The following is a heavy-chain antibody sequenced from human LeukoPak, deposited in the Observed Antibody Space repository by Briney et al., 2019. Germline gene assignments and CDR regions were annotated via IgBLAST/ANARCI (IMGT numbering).Heavy chain of an antibody. V-gene: IGHV4-30-2*01. D-gene: IGHD2-2*01. CDR2: IYHSGST. J-gene: IGHJ3*02. Sequence: SETLSLTCAVPGGSISSGGYSWSWIRQPPGKGLEWIGYIYHSGSTYYNPSLKSRVTISVDRSKNQFSLKLSSVTAADTAVYYCARVVSAFDIWGQGTMVTVSS. CDR1: GGSISSGGYS. CDR3: ARVVSAFDI.